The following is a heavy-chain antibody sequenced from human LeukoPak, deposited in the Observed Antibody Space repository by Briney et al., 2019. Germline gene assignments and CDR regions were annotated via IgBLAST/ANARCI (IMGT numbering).Heavy chain of an antibody. CDR3: ARESLDYGDYVFDY. CDR2: ISSNGGST. Sequence: GGSLRLSCAASGFTFSSYAMHWVRQAPGKGLEYVSAISSNGGSTYYADSVRGRFTISRDNSKNTLYLQMGSLRAEDMAVYYCARESLDYGDYVFDYWGQGTLVTVSS. V-gene: IGHV3-64*02. J-gene: IGHJ4*02. CDR1: GFTFSSYA. D-gene: IGHD4-17*01.